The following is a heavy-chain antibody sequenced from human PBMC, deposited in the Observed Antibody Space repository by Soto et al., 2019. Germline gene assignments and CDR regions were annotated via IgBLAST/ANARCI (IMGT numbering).Heavy chain of an antibody. J-gene: IGHJ4*02. Sequence: QVQLVESGGGVVQPGRSLRLSCAASGFTFSSYGMHWVRQAPGKGLEWVAVIWYDGSNKYYADSVKGRFTISRDNSKNTLYLQMNILRAEDTAVYYCAREGAQGIAAADALNYWGQGTLVTVSS. CDR3: AREGAQGIAAADALNY. CDR1: GFTFSSYG. CDR2: IWYDGSNK. D-gene: IGHD6-13*01. V-gene: IGHV3-33*01.